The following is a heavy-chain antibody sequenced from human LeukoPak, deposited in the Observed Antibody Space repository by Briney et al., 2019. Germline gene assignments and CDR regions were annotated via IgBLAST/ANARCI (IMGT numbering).Heavy chain of an antibody. Sequence: PGGSLRLSCAASGFIFNSYSMNWVRQAPGKGLEWVSAISSSSSYKFNADSVKGRLTISRDNARNLLYLQMNSLRAEDTAVYYCVRDNRDAFDIWGQGTMVTISS. V-gene: IGHV3-21*01. CDR2: ISSSSSYK. J-gene: IGHJ3*02. CDR3: VRDNRDAFDI. CDR1: GFIFNSYS.